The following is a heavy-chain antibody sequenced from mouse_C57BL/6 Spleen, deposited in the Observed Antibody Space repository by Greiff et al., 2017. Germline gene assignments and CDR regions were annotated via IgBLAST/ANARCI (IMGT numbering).Heavy chain of an antibody. CDR1: GYSITSGYY. Sequence: EVQRVESGPGLVKPSQSLSLTCSVTGYSITSGYYWNWIRQFPGNKLEWMGYISYDGSNNYNPSLKNRISITRDTSKNQFFLKLNSVTTEDTATYYCARDRSGYGVDYWGQGTTLTVSS. CDR2: ISYDGSN. CDR3: ARDRSGYGVDY. V-gene: IGHV3-6*01. D-gene: IGHD3-2*02. J-gene: IGHJ2*01.